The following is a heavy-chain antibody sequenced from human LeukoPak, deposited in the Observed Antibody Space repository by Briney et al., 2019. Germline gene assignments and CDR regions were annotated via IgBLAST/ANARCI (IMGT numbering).Heavy chain of an antibody. J-gene: IGHJ4*02. CDR3: AKDYGDFEGLVDY. CDR1: GFTFSSYA. D-gene: IGHD4-17*01. Sequence: GGSLRLSCAASGFTFSSYAMSWVRQAPGKGLEWVSGITGSGGSTYSADSVEGRFTISRDNSKNTLYLQMNSLRAEDTAVYYCAKDYGDFEGLVDYWGQGTLVTVSS. V-gene: IGHV3-23*01. CDR2: ITGSGGST.